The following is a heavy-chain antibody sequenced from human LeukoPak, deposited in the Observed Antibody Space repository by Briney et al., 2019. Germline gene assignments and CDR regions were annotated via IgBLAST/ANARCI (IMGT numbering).Heavy chain of an antibody. CDR2: ISAYNGNT. CDR3: ARAGVLGGFSSSWYRY. CDR1: GYTFTSYG. D-gene: IGHD6-13*01. Sequence: ASVKVSCKASGYTFTSYGISWVRQAPGQGLEWMGWISAYNGNTNYAQKLQGRVTMTTDTSTSTAYMELRSLRSDDTAVYYCARAGVLGGFSSSWYRYWGQGTLVTVSS. V-gene: IGHV1-18*01. J-gene: IGHJ4*02.